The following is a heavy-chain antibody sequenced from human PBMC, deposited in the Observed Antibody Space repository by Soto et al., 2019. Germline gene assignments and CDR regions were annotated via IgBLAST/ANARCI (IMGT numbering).Heavy chain of an antibody. D-gene: IGHD3-9*01. J-gene: IGHJ6*03. CDR1: GFTFSNAW. CDR2: IKSKTDGGTT. CDR3: TTVAVGRGYYDILTGYPNYYYYYMDV. V-gene: IGHV3-15*01. Sequence: GGSLRLSCAASGFTFSNAWMSWVRQAPGKGLEWVGRIKSKTDGGTTDYAAPVKGRFTISRDDSKNTLYLQMNSLKTEDTAVYYCTTVAVGRGYYDILTGYPNYYYYYMDVWGKGTTVTVSS.